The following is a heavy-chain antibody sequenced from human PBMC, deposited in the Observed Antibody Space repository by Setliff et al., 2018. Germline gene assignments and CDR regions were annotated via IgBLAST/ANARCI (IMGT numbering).Heavy chain of an antibody. CDR3: ASGHRYGYLFEY. CDR2: ISGGGSIM. V-gene: IGHV3-48*01. D-gene: IGHD5-18*01. Sequence: GESLKISCAASRFTFSSYSMSWVRQAPGKGLEWVSYISGGGSIMYYADSVRGRFTISRDNAKNSLYLQMSSLRAEDTAVYYCASGHRYGYLFEYWGQGTLVTVSS. J-gene: IGHJ4*02. CDR1: RFTFSSYS.